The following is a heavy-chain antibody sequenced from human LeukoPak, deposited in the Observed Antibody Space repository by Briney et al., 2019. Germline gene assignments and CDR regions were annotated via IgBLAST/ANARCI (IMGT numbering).Heavy chain of an antibody. CDR2: VDPSVAAP. Sequence: GAPRKTSSTASADAVTTSGFHWVRGAPRHGLQYLGIVDPSVAAPTSAPRFQSRVTMTRDTSTRTIYMELRSLQPEDTAVYYCVGSRVRFWQWDYWGQGIVVTVSS. V-gene: IGHV1-46*01. CDR1: ADAVTTSG. J-gene: IGHJ4*02. D-gene: IGHD3-3*01. CDR3: VGSRVRFWQWDY.